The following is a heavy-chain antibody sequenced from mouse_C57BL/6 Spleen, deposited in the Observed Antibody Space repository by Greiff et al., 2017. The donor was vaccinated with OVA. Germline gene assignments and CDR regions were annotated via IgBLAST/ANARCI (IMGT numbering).Heavy chain of an antibody. V-gene: IGHV1-53*01. CDR2: INFSNGGT. J-gene: IGHJ2*01. D-gene: IGHD1-1*01. CDR3: ARKNYVGNYFDY. Sequence: VQLQHPGTELVKPGASVKLSCKASGYTFTSYWMHWVKQRPGQGLEWIGNINFSNGGTNYNEKFKSKATLTVDKSSSTAYMQLSSLTSEDSAVYYCARKNYVGNYFDYWGQGTTLTVSS. CDR1: GYTFTSYW.